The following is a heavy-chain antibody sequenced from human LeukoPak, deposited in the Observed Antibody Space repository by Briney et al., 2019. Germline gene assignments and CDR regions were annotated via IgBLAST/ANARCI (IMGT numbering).Heavy chain of an antibody. V-gene: IGHV1-46*01. CDR3: ARDPVGSSWLDYYYYYGMDV. CDR1: GYTFTSYY. CDR2: INPSGGST. D-gene: IGHD6-13*01. Sequence: ASVKVSCKASGYTFTSYYMHWVRQAPGQGLEWMGIINPSGGSTSYAQKFQGRVTMTRDTSTSTVYMELSSLRSEDTAVYYCARDPVGSSWLDYYYYYGMDVWGQGTTVTVSS. J-gene: IGHJ6*02.